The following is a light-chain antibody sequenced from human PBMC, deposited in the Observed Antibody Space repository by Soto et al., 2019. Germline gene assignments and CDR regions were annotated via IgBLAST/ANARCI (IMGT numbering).Light chain of an antibody. CDR1: QSISSY. CDR3: QQRSSWPLT. J-gene: IGKJ4*01. V-gene: IGKV3-11*01. CDR2: DAF. Sequence: EIVLTQSPATLSLSPGERATLSCGASQSISSYLGWYQQKPGQPPRLLIYDAFNRATGLPARFSGSGSGTDFTLTISSLEPEDFAVYYCQQRSSWPLTFGGGTKVEIK.